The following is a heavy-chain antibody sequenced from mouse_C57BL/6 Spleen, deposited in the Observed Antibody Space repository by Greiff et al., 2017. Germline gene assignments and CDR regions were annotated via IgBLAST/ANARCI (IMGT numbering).Heavy chain of an antibody. CDR2: IYPGDGDT. CDR1: GYAFSSYW. D-gene: IGHD2-4*01. V-gene: IGHV1-80*01. CDR3: ARRSDYDGYFDV. J-gene: IGHJ1*03. Sequence: VQRVESGAELVKPGASVKISCKASGYAFSSYWMNWVKQRPGKGLEWIGQIYPGDGDTNYNGKFKGKATLTADKSSSTAYMQLSSLTSEDSAVYFCARRSDYDGYFDVWGTGTTVTVSS.